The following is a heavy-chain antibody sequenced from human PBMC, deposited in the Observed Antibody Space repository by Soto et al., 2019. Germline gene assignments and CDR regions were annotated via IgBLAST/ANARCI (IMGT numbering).Heavy chain of an antibody. V-gene: IGHV1-18*01. CDR2: ISAYNGNT. CDR3: ARWRNQLLSHWFDP. D-gene: IGHD2-2*01. J-gene: IGHJ5*02. Sequence: GASVKVSCKASGYTFTSYGISWVRQAPGQGLEWMGWISAYNGNTNYAQKLQGRVTMTTDTSTSTAYMELRSLRSDDTAVYYCARWRNQLLSHWFDPWGQGTLVTVSS. CDR1: GYTFTSYG.